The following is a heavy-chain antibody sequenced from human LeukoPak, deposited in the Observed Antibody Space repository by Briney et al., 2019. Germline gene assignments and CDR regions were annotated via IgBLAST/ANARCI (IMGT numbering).Heavy chain of an antibody. Sequence: TGGSLRLSCAASGFTFSSYWMHWVRQAPGKGLVWVSRINSDGSSTSYADSVKGRFTVSRDNAKNTLYLQMNSLRAEDTAVYYCARYLVRGAPLDYWGQGTLVTVSS. D-gene: IGHD3-10*01. V-gene: IGHV3-74*01. CDR1: GFTFSSYW. J-gene: IGHJ4*02. CDR2: INSDGSST. CDR3: ARYLVRGAPLDY.